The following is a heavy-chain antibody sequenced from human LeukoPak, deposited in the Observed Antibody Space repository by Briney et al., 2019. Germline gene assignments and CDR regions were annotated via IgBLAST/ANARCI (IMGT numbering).Heavy chain of an antibody. CDR3: ARDLYGSGRYQRDY. J-gene: IGHJ4*02. CDR1: GFIFTVYT. Sequence: GGSLRLSCAASGFIFTVYTMNWVRQAPGKGLEWVSSISSSSSNIYYADSVKGRFTISRDNARNSLYLQMNSLRAEDTAVYYCARDLYGSGRYQRDYWGQGTLVTVSS. V-gene: IGHV3-21*01. D-gene: IGHD3-10*01. CDR2: ISSSSSNI.